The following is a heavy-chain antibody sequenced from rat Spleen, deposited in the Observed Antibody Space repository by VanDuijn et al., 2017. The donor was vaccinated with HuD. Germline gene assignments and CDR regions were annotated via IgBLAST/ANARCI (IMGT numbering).Heavy chain of an antibody. V-gene: IGHV5-29*01. D-gene: IGHD1-1*01. Sequence: EVQLVESGGGLVQPGSPLKLSCAASGFTFSTNWLNWIRQAPGKGLEWVATVSSDCSRTYYRDSVKGRFTLSRDNAQSTLYLQMDSLRSEDTATYYCVRAPFYYGFDHWGQGVMVTVSS. J-gene: IGHJ2*01. CDR2: VSSDCSRT. CDR3: VRAPFYYGFDH. CDR1: GFTFSTNW.